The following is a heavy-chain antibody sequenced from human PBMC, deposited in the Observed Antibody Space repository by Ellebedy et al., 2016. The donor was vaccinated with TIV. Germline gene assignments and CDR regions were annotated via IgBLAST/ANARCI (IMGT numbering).Heavy chain of an antibody. CDR2: ISYDGSNK. D-gene: IGHD3-9*01. CDR1: GFTFSSYA. J-gene: IGHJ5*02. CDR3: ARGLTRLASNWFDP. V-gene: IGHV3-30-3*01. Sequence: GESLKISXGASGFTFSSYAMHWVRQAPGKGLEWVAVISYDGSNKYYADSVKGRFTISRDNSKNTLYLQMNSLRAEDTAVYYCARGLTRLASNWFDPWGQGTLVTVSS.